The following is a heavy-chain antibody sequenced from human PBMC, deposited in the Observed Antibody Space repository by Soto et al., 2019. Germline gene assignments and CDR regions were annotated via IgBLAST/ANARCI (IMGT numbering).Heavy chain of an antibody. Sequence: WSLRLSCQASVFNFDKYGMHWFRQAPGKGLEWVAVITYDGSFQYYADSVKGRFTISRDNSKNTLFLHLNTLKPEDTAVYHCAKDRVGGTFYTPLGFWGQGTLVTVSS. J-gene: IGHJ4*02. D-gene: IGHD1-7*01. CDR2: ITYDGSFQ. CDR1: VFNFDKYG. CDR3: AKDRVGGTFYTPLGF. V-gene: IGHV3-30*18.